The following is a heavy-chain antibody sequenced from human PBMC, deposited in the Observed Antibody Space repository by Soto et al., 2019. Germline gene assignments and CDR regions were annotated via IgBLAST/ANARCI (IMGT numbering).Heavy chain of an antibody. J-gene: IGHJ4*01. CDR1: GGSISSYY. V-gene: IGHV4-59*01. CDR3: AREYRYTSSRDYFDH. Sequence: KPSETLSLTCTVSGGSISSYYWSWIRQPPGKGLEWIGYIYYSGSTNYNPSLKSRVTISVDTSRNQFSLKLSSVTAADTAVYYCAREYRYTSSRDYFDHWRHGTLVTVSS. CDR2: IYYSGST. D-gene: IGHD6-6*01.